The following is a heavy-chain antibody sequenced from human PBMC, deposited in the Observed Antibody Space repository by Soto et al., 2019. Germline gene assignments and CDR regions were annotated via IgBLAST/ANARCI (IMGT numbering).Heavy chain of an antibody. V-gene: IGHV4-4*02. Sequence: QVQLQESGPGLVKPSGTLSLTCAVSGGSMRGHYWWSWVRQTPEKGLEWIGETYHGGATYYNPSLKSRATISTDASKNQLSLKLSSVTAADTAIYYCAHQTISYTLDVWGQGTTVTVSS. CDR2: TYHGGAT. D-gene: IGHD1-1*01. CDR1: GGSMRGHYW. J-gene: IGHJ6*02. CDR3: AHQTISYTLDV.